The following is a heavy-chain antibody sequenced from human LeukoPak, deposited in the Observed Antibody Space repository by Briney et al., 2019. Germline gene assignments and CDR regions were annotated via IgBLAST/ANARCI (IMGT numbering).Heavy chain of an antibody. V-gene: IGHV3-23*01. CDR2: ISGSGGST. D-gene: IGHD3-22*01. Sequence: GGSLRLSCAASGFTFSNYAMSWVRQAPGKGLEWVSAISGSGGSTYYADSVKGRFTISRDNSKNTLYLQMNSLRAEDTAVYYCAKEKKYYYDSSGYPGYDYWGQGTLVTVSS. J-gene: IGHJ4*02. CDR1: GFTFSNYA. CDR3: AKEKKYYYDSSGYPGYDY.